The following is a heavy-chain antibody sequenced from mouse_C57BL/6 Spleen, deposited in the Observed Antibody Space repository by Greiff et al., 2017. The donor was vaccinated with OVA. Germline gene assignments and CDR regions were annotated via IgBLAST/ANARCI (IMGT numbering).Heavy chain of an antibody. CDR2: INPSNGGT. V-gene: IGHV1-53*01. J-gene: IGHJ4*01. Sequence: VQLQQPGTALVKPGASVKLSCKASGYTFTSYWMHWVKQRPGQGLAWIGNINPSNGGTNYNEKFKSKATLTVDKSSSTAYMQLSSLTSEDSAVYYCARSHYYGSYYAMDYWGQGTSVTVSS. D-gene: IGHD1-1*01. CDR1: GYTFTSYW. CDR3: ARSHYYGSYYAMDY.